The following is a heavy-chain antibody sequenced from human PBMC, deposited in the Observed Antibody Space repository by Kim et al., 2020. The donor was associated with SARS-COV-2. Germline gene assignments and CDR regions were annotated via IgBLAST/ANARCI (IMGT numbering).Heavy chain of an antibody. V-gene: IGHV4-31*03. D-gene: IGHD3-10*01. CDR2: IYYSGST. CDR3: ARGGDYYGSGSCPFDY. CDR1: GGSISSGGYY. Sequence: SETLSLTCTVSGGSISSGGYYWSWIRQHPGKGLEWIGYIYYSGSTYYNPSLKSRVTISVDTSKNQFSLKLSSVTAADTAVYYCARGGDYYGSGSCPFDYWGQGTLVTVSS. J-gene: IGHJ4*02.